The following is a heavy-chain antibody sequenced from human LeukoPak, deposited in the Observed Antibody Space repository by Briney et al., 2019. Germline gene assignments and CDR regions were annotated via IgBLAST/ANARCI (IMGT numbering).Heavy chain of an antibody. J-gene: IGHJ5*02. Sequence: SQTLSLTCTVSGGSIISSAYYWSWIRQPPGKGLEWIGYIYYSGSTYYNPSLKSRVTISLDTSKNQFSLKLSSVTAADTAVYYCARRVVVVAARDGWFDPWGQGTLVTVSS. D-gene: IGHD2-15*01. CDR2: IYYSGST. V-gene: IGHV4-30-4*08. CDR1: GGSIISSAYY. CDR3: ARRVVVVAARDGWFDP.